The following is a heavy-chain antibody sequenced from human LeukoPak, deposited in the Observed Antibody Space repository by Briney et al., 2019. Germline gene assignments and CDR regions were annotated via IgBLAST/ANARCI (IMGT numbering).Heavy chain of an antibody. D-gene: IGHD2-21*01. CDR1: GFTFSSYS. Sequence: GGSLRLSCAASGFTFSSYSMNWVRQAPGKGLEWVSSISSSSSYIYYADSVKGRFTISRDNAKNSLYLQMNSLRAEDTTEYYCARDPADWDWFDPWGQGTLVTVSS. CDR3: ARDPADWDWFDP. CDR2: ISSSSSYI. V-gene: IGHV3-21*01. J-gene: IGHJ5*02.